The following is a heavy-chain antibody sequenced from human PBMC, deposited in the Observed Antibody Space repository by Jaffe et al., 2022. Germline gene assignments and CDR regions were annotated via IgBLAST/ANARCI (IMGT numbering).Heavy chain of an antibody. J-gene: IGHJ4*02. CDR1: GGSISSYY. Sequence: QVQLQESGPGLVKPSETLSLTCTVSGGSISSYYWSWIRQPPGKGLEWIGYIYYSGSTNYNPSLKSRVTISVDTSKNQFSLKLSSVTAADTAVYYCASGGERWLQFFDYWGQGTLVTVSS. CDR2: IYYSGST. CDR3: ASGGERWLQFFDY. V-gene: IGHV4-59*01. D-gene: IGHD5-12*01.